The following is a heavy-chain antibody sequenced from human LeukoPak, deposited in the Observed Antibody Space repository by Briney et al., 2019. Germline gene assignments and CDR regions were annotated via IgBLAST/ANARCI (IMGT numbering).Heavy chain of an antibody. D-gene: IGHD4-11*01. V-gene: IGHV6-1*01. CDR3: AREGEAPLTVTTSGIYYYYYMDV. J-gene: IGHJ6*03. CDR2: TYYRSKWYN. CDR1: GDSVSSNSAA. Sequence: SQTLSLTCAISGDSVSSNSAAWNWIRQSPSRGLEWLGRTYYRSKWYNDYAVSVKSRITINPDTSKNQFSLQLNSVTPEDTAVYYCAREGEAPLTVTTSGIYYYYYMDVWGKGTTVTVSS.